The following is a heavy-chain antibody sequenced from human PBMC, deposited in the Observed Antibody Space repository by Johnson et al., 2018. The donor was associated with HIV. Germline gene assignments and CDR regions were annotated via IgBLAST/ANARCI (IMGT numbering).Heavy chain of an antibody. D-gene: IGHD1-26*01. Sequence: VQLVESGGGVVQPGGSLRLSCAASGFTFSSYWMSWVRQAPGKGLEWVANIKQDGSEKYYVDSVKGRFTISRDNAKNSLFLQMNSLRAEDTAVYYCAYSGSYYSAFDIWGQGTMVTVSS. V-gene: IGHV3-7*01. CDR2: IKQDGSEK. J-gene: IGHJ3*02. CDR3: AYSGSYYSAFDI. CDR1: GFTFSSYW.